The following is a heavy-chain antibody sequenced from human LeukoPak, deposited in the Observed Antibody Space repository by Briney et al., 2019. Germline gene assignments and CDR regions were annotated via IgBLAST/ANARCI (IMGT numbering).Heavy chain of an antibody. CDR2: IYYSGST. CDR3: ARVGSSGYYSTYAFDI. J-gene: IGHJ3*02. D-gene: IGHD3-22*01. V-gene: IGHV4-59*01. Sequence: SETLSLTCTVSGGSISSYYWSWIRQPPGKGLEWIGYIYYSGSTNYNPSLKSRVTISVDTSKNQFSLKLSSVTAADTAVYYCARVGSSGYYSTYAFDIWGQGTMVTVSS. CDR1: GGSISSYY.